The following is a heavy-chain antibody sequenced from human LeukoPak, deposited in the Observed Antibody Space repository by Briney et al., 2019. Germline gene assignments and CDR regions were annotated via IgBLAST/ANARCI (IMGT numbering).Heavy chain of an antibody. J-gene: IGHJ4*02. CDR1: GFTFSSYA. Sequence: GRSLRLSCAASGFTFSSYAMHWVRQAPGKGLEWVAVISYDGSNKYYADSVKGRFTISRDNSKNTLYPQMNSLRAEDTAVYYCASGLFGVVVAATFDMYWGQGTLVTVSS. CDR2: ISYDGSNK. CDR3: ASGLFGVVVAATFDMY. V-gene: IGHV3-30-3*01. D-gene: IGHD2-15*01.